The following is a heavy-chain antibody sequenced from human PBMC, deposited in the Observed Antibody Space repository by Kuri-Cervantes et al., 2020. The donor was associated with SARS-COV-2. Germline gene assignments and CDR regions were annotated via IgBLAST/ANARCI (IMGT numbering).Heavy chain of an antibody. CDR2: INPSGGST. CDR1: GYTFTSYY. V-gene: IGHV1-46*01. D-gene: IGHD2-8*02. J-gene: IGHJ3*02. Sequence: ASVKVSCKASGYTFTSYYMHWVRQAPGQGLEWMGIINPSGGSTSYAQKFQGRVTMTRDTSISTAYMELSRLRSDDTAVYYCARELSAGGAFDIWGQGTMVTVSS. CDR3: ARELSAGGAFDI.